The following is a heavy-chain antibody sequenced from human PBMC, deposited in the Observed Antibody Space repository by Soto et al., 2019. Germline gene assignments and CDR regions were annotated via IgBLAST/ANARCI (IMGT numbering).Heavy chain of an antibody. CDR2: IWYDGSNK. CDR3: ARSAADYYYGMDV. V-gene: IGHV3-33*01. CDR1: GFTFSSYG. D-gene: IGHD2-2*01. J-gene: IGHJ6*02. Sequence: QVQLVESGGGVVQPGRSLRLSCAASGFTFSSYGMHWVRQAPGKGLEWVAVIWYDGSNKYYADSVKGRFTISRDNSKNTRYLQMNSLRAEDTAVYYCARSAADYYYGMDVWGQGTTVTVSS.